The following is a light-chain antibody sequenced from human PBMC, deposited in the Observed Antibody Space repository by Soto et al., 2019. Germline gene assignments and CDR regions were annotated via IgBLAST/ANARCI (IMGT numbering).Light chain of an antibody. Sequence: EIVMTQSPATLSVSPGEGATLSCRASQSVSINLAWYQQKPGQAPRLLIYGASTRATGIPARFTGSGSGTEFTLTISSLQSEEFAVYYCQQYNNWPPLTFGGGTKVEIK. CDR1: QSVSIN. CDR2: GAS. V-gene: IGKV3-15*01. J-gene: IGKJ4*01. CDR3: QQYNNWPPLT.